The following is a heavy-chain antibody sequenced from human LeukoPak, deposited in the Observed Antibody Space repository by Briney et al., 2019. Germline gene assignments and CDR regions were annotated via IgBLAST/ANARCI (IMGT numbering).Heavy chain of an antibody. CDR3: ARDEGYYYGSGSSSEVDY. CDR1: GGSISSSSYY. J-gene: IGHJ4*02. D-gene: IGHD3-10*01. V-gene: IGHV4-39*07. CDR2: IYYSGST. Sequence: PSETLSFTCTVSGGSISSSSYYWGWIRQPPGKGLEWIGSIYYSGSTYYNPSLKSRVTISVDTSKNQFSLRLSSVTAADTAVYYCARDEGYYYGSGSSSEVDYWGQGTLVTVSS.